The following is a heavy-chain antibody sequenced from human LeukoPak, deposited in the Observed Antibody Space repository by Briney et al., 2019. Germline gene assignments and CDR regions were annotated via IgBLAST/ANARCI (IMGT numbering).Heavy chain of an antibody. CDR2: ISYDGSNK. CDR3: ARGPRGCSYGYLDY. CDR1: GFTFSSYA. V-gene: IGHV3-30*04. D-gene: IGHD5-18*01. Sequence: GGSLRLSCAASGFTFSSYAMHWVRQAPGKGLEWVAVISYDGSNKYYADSVKGRFTISRDNSKNTLYLQMNSLRAEDTAVYYCARGPRGCSYGYLDYWGQGTLVTVSS. J-gene: IGHJ4*02.